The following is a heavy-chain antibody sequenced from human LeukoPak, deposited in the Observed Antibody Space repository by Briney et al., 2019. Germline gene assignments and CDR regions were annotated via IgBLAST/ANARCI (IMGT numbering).Heavy chain of an antibody. J-gene: IGHJ4*02. CDR3: AREASFYGAHFVY. CDR1: GGSISSYY. V-gene: IGHV4-4*07. D-gene: IGHD4-17*01. Sequence: SETLSLTCTVSGGSISSYYWSWIWQPARKGLEWIGRIYTSGSTNYNPSLKSRVTMSVDTSKNQFSLKLSSVTAADTAVYYCAREASFYGAHFVYWGQGTLVTVSS. CDR2: IYTSGST.